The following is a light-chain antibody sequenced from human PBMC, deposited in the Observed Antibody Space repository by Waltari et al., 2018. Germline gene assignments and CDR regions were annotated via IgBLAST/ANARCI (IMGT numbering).Light chain of an antibody. V-gene: IGLV2-14*01. Sequence: QSALTQPASVSGSPGQSITISCTGSSSDGGGYNYVHWYQQYRGTAPKLMIYAVSNRPSGISDRFSGSKSGNTASLTISGLRAEDEADYYCSSYTSSGSLAFGGGTKVTVL. CDR1: SSDGGGYNY. J-gene: IGLJ2*01. CDR3: SSYTSSGSLA. CDR2: AVS.